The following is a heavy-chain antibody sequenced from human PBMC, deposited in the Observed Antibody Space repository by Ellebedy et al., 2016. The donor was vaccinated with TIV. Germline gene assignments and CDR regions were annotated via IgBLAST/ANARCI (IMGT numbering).Heavy chain of an antibody. D-gene: IGHD3-10*01. CDR3: ARGGSTVRGVIGY. V-gene: IGHV4-31*03. CDR1: GGSITSEASY. CDR2: SDYSGST. J-gene: IGHJ4*02. Sequence: MPSESLSLTCTVSGGSITSEASYWIWIRQYPGKGLEWIGFSDYSGSTNYNASLKGRVEISIDKSTNQFSLKLTSVTAADTAVYFCARGGSTVRGVIGYWGQGTLVTVSS.